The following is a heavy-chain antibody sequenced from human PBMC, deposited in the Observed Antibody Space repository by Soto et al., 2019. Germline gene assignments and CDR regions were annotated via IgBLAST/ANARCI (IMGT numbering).Heavy chain of an antibody. V-gene: IGHV3-73*02. D-gene: IGHD3-16*01. CDR1: GFTFSDSA. CDR3: TASADDTFLDY. CDR2: IRNKANNYAT. J-gene: IGHJ4*02. Sequence: EVQLVESGGGLVQPGGSLKLSCSASGFTFSDSAMHWVRQASGKGLEWVGRIRNKANNYATAYAASVKGRFSISRDDSKNTAYLQMNSLKTEDTAVYYCTASADDTFLDYWAQGSLVTVSS.